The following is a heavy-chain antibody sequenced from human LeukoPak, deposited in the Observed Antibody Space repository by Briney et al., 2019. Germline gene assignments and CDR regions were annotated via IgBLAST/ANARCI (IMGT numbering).Heavy chain of an antibody. J-gene: IGHJ5*02. Sequence: GASVKVSCKASGYTFTSYYMHWVRQAPGQGLEWMGIINPSGGSTSYAQKFQGRVTMTGDTSTSTVYMELSSLRSEDTAVYYCARGVRAVGANREDWFDPWGQGTLVTVSS. CDR1: GYTFTSYY. CDR3: ARGVRAVGANREDWFDP. CDR2: INPSGGST. D-gene: IGHD1-26*01. V-gene: IGHV1-46*01.